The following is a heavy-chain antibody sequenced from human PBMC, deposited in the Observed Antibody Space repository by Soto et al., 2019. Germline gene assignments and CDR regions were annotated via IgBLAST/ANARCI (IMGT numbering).Heavy chain of an antibody. D-gene: IGHD3-10*01. J-gene: IGHJ4*02. CDR1: GGSISSSSYY. CDR2: IYYSGST. Sequence: SETLSLTCTVSGGSISSSSYYWGWIRQPPGKGLEWIGSIYYSGSTYYNPSLKSRVTISVDTSKNQFSLKLSSVTAADTAVYYCARHEPSSSPGWFGENPFDYWGQGTLVTVSS. V-gene: IGHV4-39*01. CDR3: ARHEPSSSPGWFGENPFDY.